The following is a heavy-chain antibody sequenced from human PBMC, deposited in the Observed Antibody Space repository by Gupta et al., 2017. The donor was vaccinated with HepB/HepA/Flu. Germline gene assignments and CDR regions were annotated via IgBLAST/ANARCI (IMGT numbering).Heavy chain of an antibody. CDR2: IKQYGGVK. Sequence: EVQLVESGGGVVQPGGSLRLSCAAAGFSFTSHWMDWFRQAPGKGLEWVANIKQYGGVKFYVDSVKGRFTISRDNTKNSVYLQMNNLRDEDSAIYYCVSGDLFDYWGQGTLVTVSS. CDR3: VSGDLFDY. D-gene: IGHD7-27*01. V-gene: IGHV3-7*01. CDR1: GFSFTSHW. J-gene: IGHJ4*02.